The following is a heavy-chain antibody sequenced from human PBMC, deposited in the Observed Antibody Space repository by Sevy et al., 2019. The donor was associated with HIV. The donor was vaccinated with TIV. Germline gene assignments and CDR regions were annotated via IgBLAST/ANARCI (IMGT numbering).Heavy chain of an antibody. J-gene: IGHJ6*02. CDR1: GFTFDEHA. Sequence: GGSLRLSCKASGFTFDEHAMHWVRQAPGKGLEWFSSIRWNGRSGDYAESVQGRFTMSSDNTKSSLSMQMNSLRPEDTAVYYCAKSKVVSVYLYYGMDVWAQGTTVTVSS. V-gene: IGHV3-9*01. CDR3: AKSKVVSVYLYYGMDV. CDR2: IRWNGRSG. D-gene: IGHD6-6*01.